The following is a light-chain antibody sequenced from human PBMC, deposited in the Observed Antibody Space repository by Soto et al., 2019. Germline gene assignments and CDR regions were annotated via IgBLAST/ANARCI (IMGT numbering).Light chain of an antibody. J-gene: IGKJ5*01. CDR1: QAISRS. Sequence: DIQMTQSPSSVSASVGDRVTITCRASQAISRSLAWYQQKPGKAPKLLIYAASSLQSGVPSRFGGSGSGTDFTLTISSLQPGDFATYYCQQANSFPITFGQGTRLEI. CDR2: AAS. V-gene: IGKV1D-12*01. CDR3: QQANSFPIT.